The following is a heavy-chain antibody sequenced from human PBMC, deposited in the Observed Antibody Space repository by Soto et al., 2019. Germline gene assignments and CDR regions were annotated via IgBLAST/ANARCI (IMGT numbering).Heavy chain of an antibody. V-gene: IGHV1-2*02. D-gene: IGHD7-27*01. CDR1: GYSFTGYY. CDR2: INPNSGGT. CDR3: ARNTRRTGDFDY. Sequence: ASVKVSCKASGYSFTGYYMHWVRQAPGQGLEWMGWINPNSGGTNYAQKFQGRFTMTRDTSVSTAYMELSSLRPEDTAVYYCARNTRRTGDFDYWGLGTLVTVSS. J-gene: IGHJ4*02.